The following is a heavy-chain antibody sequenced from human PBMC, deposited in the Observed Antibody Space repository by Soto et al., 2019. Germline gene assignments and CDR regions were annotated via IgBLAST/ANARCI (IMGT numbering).Heavy chain of an antibody. J-gene: IGHJ5*02. CDR3: ARDLGLNWFDP. Sequence: QVQLVESGGGVVQPGRSLRLSCAASGFTFSSYAMHWVRQAPGKGLEWVAVISYDGSNKYYADSVKGRFTISRDNSKNPLYLQMNSLRAEDTAVYYCARDLGLNWFDPWGQGTLVTVSS. CDR1: GFTFSSYA. CDR2: ISYDGSNK. V-gene: IGHV3-30-3*01.